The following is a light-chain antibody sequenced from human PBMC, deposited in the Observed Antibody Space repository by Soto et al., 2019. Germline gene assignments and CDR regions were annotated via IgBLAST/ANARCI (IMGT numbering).Light chain of an antibody. CDR3: LQDYSYPLT. J-gene: IGKJ4*01. CDR1: QGIRND. Sequence: AIQMTQSPSSLSASVGDRVTITCRASQGIRNDLGWYQQKPGKAPKLLIYAASSLQSGVPSRFSGTASGTDFTLPISSLQPEDFATYYCLQDYSYPLTFGGGTKVEI. V-gene: IGKV1-6*01. CDR2: AAS.